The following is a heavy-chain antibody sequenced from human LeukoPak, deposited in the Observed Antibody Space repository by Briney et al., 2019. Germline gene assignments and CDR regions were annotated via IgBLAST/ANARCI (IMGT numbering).Heavy chain of an antibody. Sequence: SETLSLTCAVYGGSFSGYYWTWIRQPPGKGLEWIGEISHSGSPNYNPSLKSRVTISVNTSKNQFSLELSSVTAADTAVYYCARSAFLVTAPGLYYFDYWGQGTLVAVSS. CDR1: GGSFSGYY. D-gene: IGHD6-13*01. CDR3: ARSAFLVTAPGLYYFDY. J-gene: IGHJ4*02. CDR2: ISHSGSP. V-gene: IGHV4-34*01.